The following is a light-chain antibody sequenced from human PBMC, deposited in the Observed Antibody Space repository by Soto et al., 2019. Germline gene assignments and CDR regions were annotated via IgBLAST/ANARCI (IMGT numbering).Light chain of an antibody. J-gene: IGKJ1*01. Sequence: DIVVTQSPECLALSLGETATINCKSSHSVLLTSYNKNYFAWYQQKAGQAPKLLISWASTRASGVPDRFSGSGSGTAFSLTISRLKAEDLAVYYCHQYYSTPWTFGQGTKVDIK. CDR3: HQYYSTPWT. CDR2: WAS. V-gene: IGKV4-1*01. CDR1: HSVLLTSYNKNY.